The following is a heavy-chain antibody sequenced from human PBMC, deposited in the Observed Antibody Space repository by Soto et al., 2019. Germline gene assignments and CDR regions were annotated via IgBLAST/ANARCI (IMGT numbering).Heavy chain of an antibody. CDR2: ISGSGVT. CDR3: AKWNGYGDF. CDR1: GLTFRIYA. D-gene: IGHD1-1*01. Sequence: EVYLLESGGGLVQPGGSLRLSCAASGLTFRIYAMSWVRQAPGKGLEWVAAISGSGVTHYADSVKGRFTITGDDSKNTVYLQMHSLRVEDTAVYYCAKWNGYGDFWGQGTLVTVSS. V-gene: IGHV3-23*01. J-gene: IGHJ4*02.